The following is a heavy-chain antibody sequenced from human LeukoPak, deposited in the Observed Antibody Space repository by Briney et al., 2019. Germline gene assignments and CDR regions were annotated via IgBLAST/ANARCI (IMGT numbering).Heavy chain of an antibody. Sequence: GRSLRLSCAASGFTFSSYGTHWVRQAPGKGLEWVAVIWYDGSNKYYADSVKGRFTISRDNSRNTPYLQMNSLRAEDTAVYYCARVQLTGYYYYYGMDVWGKGTTVTVSS. D-gene: IGHD7-27*01. V-gene: IGHV3-33*01. CDR3: ARVQLTGYYYYYGMDV. CDR2: IWYDGSNK. J-gene: IGHJ6*04. CDR1: GFTFSSYG.